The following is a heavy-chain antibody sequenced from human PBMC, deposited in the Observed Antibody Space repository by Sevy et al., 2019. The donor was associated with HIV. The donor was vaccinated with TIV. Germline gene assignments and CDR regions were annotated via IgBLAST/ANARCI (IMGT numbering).Heavy chain of an antibody. CDR2: INSVGSDT. J-gene: IGHJ3*02. CDR3: ARDSSARSDSGLSSSWVFAFDI. Sequence: GGSLRLSCAASGFTFSSYSMHWVRQAPGKGLVWVSRINSVGSDTHYADSVKGRFTISRDNAEKTLYLQMNSLRAEDTALYFCARDSSARSDSGLSSSWVFAFDIWGQGTMVTVSS. D-gene: IGHD6-13*01. V-gene: IGHV3-74*01. CDR1: GFTFSSYS.